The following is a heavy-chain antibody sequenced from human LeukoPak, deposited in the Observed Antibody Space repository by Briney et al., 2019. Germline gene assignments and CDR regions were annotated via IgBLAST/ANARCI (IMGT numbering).Heavy chain of an antibody. CDR3: ARLSTVTTSFDY. CDR2: TYYSGST. Sequence: SPSETLSLTCTVSGGSISSYYWSWIRQPPGKGLEWIGYTYYSGSTNYNPSLKSRVTISLDTSKNQFSLKLNSVTAADTAVYYCARLSTVTTSFDYWGQGTLVTVSS. D-gene: IGHD4-17*01. J-gene: IGHJ4*02. CDR1: GGSISSYY. V-gene: IGHV4-59*01.